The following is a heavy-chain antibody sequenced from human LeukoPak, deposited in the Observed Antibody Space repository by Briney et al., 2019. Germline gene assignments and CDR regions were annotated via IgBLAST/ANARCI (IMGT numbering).Heavy chain of an antibody. CDR3: ARGLDNYGYSAAI. V-gene: IGHV3-21*01. CDR2: ISSSSIYI. D-gene: IGHD5-18*01. CDR1: GFTFSSYS. Sequence: PGGSLRLSCAASGFTFSSYSLNWGRQAPGKGLEWVSSISSSSIYIYYADSVKGRFTISRDNAKNSLYLQMNSLRAEDTAVYYCARGLDNYGYSAAIWGQGTMVTVSS. J-gene: IGHJ3*02.